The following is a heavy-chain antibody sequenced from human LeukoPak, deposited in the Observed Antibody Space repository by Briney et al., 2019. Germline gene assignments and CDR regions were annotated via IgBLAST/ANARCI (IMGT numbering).Heavy chain of an antibody. V-gene: IGHV6-1*01. D-gene: IGHD6-13*01. Sequence: SQTLSLTCAISGDSVSGNSTAYNWIRQSPSRGLEWLGRTYYTSKWITNYAVSVRSRITVNPNTSNNQFSLQLNSVTPEDTAVYYCARGYWAHGMNVWGPGTTVTV. CDR2: TYYTSKWIT. CDR1: GDSVSGNSTA. CDR3: ARGYWAHGMNV. J-gene: IGHJ6*02.